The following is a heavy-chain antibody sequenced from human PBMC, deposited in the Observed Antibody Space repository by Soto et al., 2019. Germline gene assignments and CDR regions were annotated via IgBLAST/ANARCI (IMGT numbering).Heavy chain of an antibody. V-gene: IGHV3-30-3*01. CDR2: TSSDGGTK. CDR3: ARAVVLTKWHFDN. J-gene: IGHJ4*02. CDR1: GFTFTGYS. D-gene: IGHD2-21*01. Sequence: QVQLMESGGGVVQPGGSVRLSYETSGFTFTGYSMHWFRQAPGKGLEWVAVTSSDGGTKFYADSVKGRFTVSRDNSRKTLFLEMNSLRPEDTGIYYCARAVVLTKWHFDNWGQGILVIVSS.